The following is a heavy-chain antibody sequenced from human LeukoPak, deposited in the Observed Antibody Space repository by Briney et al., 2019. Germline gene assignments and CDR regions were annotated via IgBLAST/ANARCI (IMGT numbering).Heavy chain of an antibody. Sequence: GGSLRLSCAASGFTFSGYSMSWVRQAPGKGLEWVSVIYSGGSGNYGDSVKGRFTISRDSSKNTLNLQMNSLRAEDTAVYYCARDRRDGYNSLYYFDYWGQGTLVTVSS. CDR1: GFTFSGYS. CDR3: ARDRRDGYNSLYYFDY. J-gene: IGHJ4*02. CDR2: IYSGGSG. D-gene: IGHD5-24*01. V-gene: IGHV3-53*01.